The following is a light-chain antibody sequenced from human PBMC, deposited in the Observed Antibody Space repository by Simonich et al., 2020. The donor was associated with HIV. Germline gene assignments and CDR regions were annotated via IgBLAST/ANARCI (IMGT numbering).Light chain of an antibody. CDR1: QSITNY. V-gene: IGKV1-39*01. CDR3: QQTNRFPLT. CDR2: AAS. J-gene: IGKJ4*01. Sequence: DIQMTQSPSSLSASVGDRVTITCRASQSITNYLNWYQQKPGKAPKLLIYAASSLQRGVSSRFSGSGSGTDFTLTISSLQPEDFATYYCQQTNRFPLTFGGGTKVEIK.